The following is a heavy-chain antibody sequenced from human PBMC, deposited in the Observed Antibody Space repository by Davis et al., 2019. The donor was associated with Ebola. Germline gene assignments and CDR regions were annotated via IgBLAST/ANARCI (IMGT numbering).Heavy chain of an antibody. V-gene: IGHV4-4*09. CDR1: GGSISTYY. CDR2: IQNSGSP. Sequence: SETLSLTCSVSGGSISTYYWNWIRQPPGKGLEWVGCIQNSGSPIYNPSLKSRVTLSVDRSTNQFSLKLTSVTAAATAVYYCARGDYAGSSFDYWGQGTLVTVSS. J-gene: IGHJ4*02. CDR3: ARGDYAGSSFDY. D-gene: IGHD4-17*01.